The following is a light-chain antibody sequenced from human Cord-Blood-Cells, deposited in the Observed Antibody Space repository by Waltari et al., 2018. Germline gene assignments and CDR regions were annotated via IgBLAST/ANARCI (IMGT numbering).Light chain of an antibody. CDR1: PSVLYSSNHKNY. CDR2: WAS. V-gene: IGKV4-1*01. Sequence: DIVMTQSPDSLAVSLGERATINCKFSPSVLYSSNHKNYLAWYQQKPGQPPKLLIYWASTRESGVPDRFSGSGSGTDFTLTSSSLQAEDVAVYYCQQYYSTPPTFGPGTKVDIK. J-gene: IGKJ3*01. CDR3: QQYYSTPPT.